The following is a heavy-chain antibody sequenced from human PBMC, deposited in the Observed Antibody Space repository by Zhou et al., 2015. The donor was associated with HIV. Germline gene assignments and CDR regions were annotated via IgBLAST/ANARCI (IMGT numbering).Heavy chain of an antibody. D-gene: IGHD6-19*01. Sequence: QVQLVQSGAEVKKPGSSVKVSCKASGGTFSSYAISWVRQAPGQGLEWMGGIIPIFGTANYAQKFQGRVTITADESTSTAYMELSSLRSEDTAVYYCARERVAGTSGYYYYYGMDVWGQGTTVTVSS. CDR2: IIPIFGTA. CDR3: ARERVAGTSGYYYYYGMDV. CDR1: GGTFSSYA. J-gene: IGHJ6*02. V-gene: IGHV1-69*12.